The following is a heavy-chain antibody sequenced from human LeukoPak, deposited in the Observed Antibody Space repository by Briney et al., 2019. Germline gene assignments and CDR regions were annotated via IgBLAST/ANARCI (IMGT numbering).Heavy chain of an antibody. CDR3: ARETDYCSSTSCPFDY. Sequence: ASVKVSCKASGYTFTSYYMHWVRQAPGQGLEWMGIINPSGGSTSYAQKFQGRVTMTRDTSTSTVYMELSSLRSEDTAVYYCARETDYCSSTSCPFDYWGQGALVTVSS. V-gene: IGHV1-46*01. D-gene: IGHD2-2*01. CDR1: GYTFTSYY. J-gene: IGHJ4*02. CDR2: INPSGGST.